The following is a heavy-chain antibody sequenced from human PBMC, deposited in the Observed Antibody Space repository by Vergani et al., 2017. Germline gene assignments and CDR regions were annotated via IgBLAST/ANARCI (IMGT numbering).Heavy chain of an antibody. V-gene: IGHV3-23*01. J-gene: IGHJ3*02. CDR3: AEDLRRGNI. D-gene: IGHD3-16*01. Sequence: EVQLLESGGGLVQPGGSLRLSCAASGFTFSSYAMRGVRQVPGKGLEWVSAISGSGGSTYYADSVKGRFTLSRDNSKNTLYLQMNSLRAEDTAVYYGAEDLRRGNIWGQGKRVSVSS. CDR1: GFTFSSYA. CDR2: ISGSGGST.